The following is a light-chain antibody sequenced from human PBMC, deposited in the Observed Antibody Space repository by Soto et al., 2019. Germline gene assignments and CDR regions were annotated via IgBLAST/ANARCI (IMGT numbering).Light chain of an antibody. J-gene: IGKJ3*01. CDR2: GAS. Sequence: EIVLTQSPGTLSLSPGERATLSCRASQKISSTTLAWYQRRPGQAPRLLIYGASTRASGVPDMFSCSGSGTDFTLTISRLEPEDSAVYYCQHYGSSPFTFGPGTKVDIK. CDR3: QHYGSSPFT. V-gene: IGKV3-20*01. CDR1: QKISSTT.